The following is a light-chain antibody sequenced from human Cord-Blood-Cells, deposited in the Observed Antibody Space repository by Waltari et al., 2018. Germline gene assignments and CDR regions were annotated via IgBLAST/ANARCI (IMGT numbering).Light chain of an antibody. Sequence: QSALTQPASVSGSPGQSITISCTGTSSDVGSYNPVSWYQQHPGKAPKLMIYEGSKRPSGVSNRFSGSKSGNTASLTISGLQAEDEADYYCCSYAGSSPWVFGGGTKLTVL. CDR3: CSYAGSSPWV. CDR1: SSDVGSYNP. J-gene: IGLJ3*02. V-gene: IGLV2-23*01. CDR2: EGS.